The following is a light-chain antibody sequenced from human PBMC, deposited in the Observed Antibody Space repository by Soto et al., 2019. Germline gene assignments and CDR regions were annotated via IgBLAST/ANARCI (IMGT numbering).Light chain of an antibody. CDR3: QQHGTSPI. Sequence: EVVLTQSPGTLSLSPGKRATLSCRASQAVSSILLAWYQQKPGQAPRLLIYGASSRATGIPDRFSGSGSGTDFTLTVSRLEPEDFAVYYCQQHGTSPIFGGGTKVEIK. CDR2: GAS. J-gene: IGKJ4*01. CDR1: QAVSSIL. V-gene: IGKV3-20*01.